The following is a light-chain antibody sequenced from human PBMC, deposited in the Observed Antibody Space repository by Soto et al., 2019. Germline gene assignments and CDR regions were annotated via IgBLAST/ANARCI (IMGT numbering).Light chain of an antibody. Sequence: DIQMTQSPSTLSGSVGDRVTITCRASQTISSWLAWYQQKPGKAPKLLIYKASTLKSGVPLRFSGSGSGTEFTLTISSLQPDDFATYYCQQYDSHPMYTFGQGTKVDIK. CDR3: QQYDSHPMYT. V-gene: IGKV1-5*03. J-gene: IGKJ2*01. CDR2: KAS. CDR1: QTISSW.